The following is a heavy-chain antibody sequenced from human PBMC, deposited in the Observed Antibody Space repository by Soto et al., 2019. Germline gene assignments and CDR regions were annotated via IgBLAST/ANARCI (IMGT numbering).Heavy chain of an antibody. CDR1: GGSIDGYN. D-gene: IGHD3-10*01. Sequence: QVQLQESGPGLVKPSETLSLTCTVSGGSIDGYNCAWIRQPPGKSLEWVGYVYYNGGSRYNPSLGRRVTLSRDTSNSQFSRQLRSVTAADTGVYYGVRQGIGNLHGLVDVWGRGTTVTVSS. J-gene: IGHJ6*02. CDR3: VRQGIGNLHGLVDV. V-gene: IGHV4-59*08. CDR2: VYYNGGS.